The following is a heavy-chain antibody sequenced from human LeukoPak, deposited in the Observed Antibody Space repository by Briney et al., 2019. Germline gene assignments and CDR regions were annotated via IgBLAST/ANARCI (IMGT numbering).Heavy chain of an antibody. CDR1: GFTFSSYS. D-gene: IGHD1-14*01. CDR2: ISSSSSYI. J-gene: IGHJ6*03. CDR3: ARPTGWPYYYYMDV. Sequence: GGSLRLSCAASGFTFSSYSMNWVRRAPGKGLEWVSSISSSSSYIYYADSVKGRFTISRDNAKNSLYLQMNSLRAEDTAVYYCARPTGWPYYYYMDVWGKGTTVTVSS. V-gene: IGHV3-21*01.